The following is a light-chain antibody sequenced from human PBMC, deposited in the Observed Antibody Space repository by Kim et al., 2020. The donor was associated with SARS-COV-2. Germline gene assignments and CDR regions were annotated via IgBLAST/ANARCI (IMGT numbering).Light chain of an antibody. CDR2: SNN. Sequence: ELTQPPSTSGAPGQRVTISCSGRSSNIGTYTVNWYQQLPRMAPKLLIYSNNKRPPGVPDRFSGSKSGTSASLAIRGLQSADEADYYCAAWDDSLNGWVFGGGTQLTVL. V-gene: IGLV1-44*01. CDR1: SSNIGTYT. J-gene: IGLJ3*02. CDR3: AAWDDSLNGWV.